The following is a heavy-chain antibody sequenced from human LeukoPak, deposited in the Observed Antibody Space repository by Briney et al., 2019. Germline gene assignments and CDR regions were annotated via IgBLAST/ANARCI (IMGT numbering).Heavy chain of an antibody. Sequence: GGSLRLSCAASGFTFSSYAMSWVRQAPGKGLEWVSAISGSGDSTYYADSVKGRFTISRDNAKNSVYLQMNSLRGEDTAVYYCVRGGTTSYDYWGQGTLVTVSS. V-gene: IGHV3-23*01. CDR1: GFTFSSYA. J-gene: IGHJ4*02. D-gene: IGHD1-7*01. CDR2: ISGSGDST. CDR3: VRGGTTSYDY.